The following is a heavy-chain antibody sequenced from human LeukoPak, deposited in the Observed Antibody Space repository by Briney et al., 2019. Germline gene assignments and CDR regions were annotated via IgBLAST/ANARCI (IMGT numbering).Heavy chain of an antibody. CDR2: INHSGST. CDR3: ARGRTMIVVAMGPVFQH. D-gene: IGHD3-22*01. CDR1: GGSFSGYY. J-gene: IGHJ1*01. Sequence: PSETLSLTCAVYGGSFSGYYWSWIRQPPGKGLEWIGEINHSGSTNYNPSLKSRVTISVDTSKNQFSLKLSSVTAADTAVYYCARGRTMIVVAMGPVFQHWGQGTLVTVSS. V-gene: IGHV4-34*01.